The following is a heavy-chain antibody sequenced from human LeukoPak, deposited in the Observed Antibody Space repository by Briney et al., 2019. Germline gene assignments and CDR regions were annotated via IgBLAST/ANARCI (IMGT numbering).Heavy chain of an antibody. CDR1: GGPIISHY. D-gene: IGHD1-1*01. CDR3: VRDALEGYYSYYYMDV. CDR2: ISNSGRP. J-gene: IGHJ6*03. Sequence: SETLSLTCSVSGGPIISHYWSWIRQPPGKGLEWIGYISNSGRPDYNPSLRSRVTISINTSKNQFSLKLTSVTAADSAVYYCVRDALEGYYSYYYMDVWGRGTTVTVSS. V-gene: IGHV4-59*11.